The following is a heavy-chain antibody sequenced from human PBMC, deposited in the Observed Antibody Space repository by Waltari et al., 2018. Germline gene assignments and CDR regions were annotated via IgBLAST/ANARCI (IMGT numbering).Heavy chain of an antibody. J-gene: IGHJ6*02. D-gene: IGHD3-22*01. Sequence: EEQLVESGGGLAQPGESLRLSCAASGFTFSRYWMDWVRQAPGKGLVCVSRINSDWISTTYADSVKGRFTISRDNGKNTLYVQMNRLRAEDTAVYYCARVATKTYSSPVPGRPYYYGMDVWGQGTTVTVSS. CDR3: ARVATKTYSSPVPGRPYYYGMDV. V-gene: IGHV3-74*01. CDR1: GFTFSRYW. CDR2: INSDWIST.